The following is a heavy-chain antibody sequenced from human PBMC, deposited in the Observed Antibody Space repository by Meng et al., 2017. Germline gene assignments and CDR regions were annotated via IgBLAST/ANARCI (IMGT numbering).Heavy chain of an antibody. CDR1: GGTFSSYA. Sequence: SVKVSCKASGGTFSSYAISWVRQAPGQGLEWMGGIIPIFGTANYAQKFQGRVTITADESTSTAYMELSSLRSEDTAVYYCARSGRLLWFGEPFDYWGQGTLVTVSS. J-gene: IGHJ4*02. V-gene: IGHV1-69*13. CDR3: ARSGRLLWFGEPFDY. D-gene: IGHD3-10*01. CDR2: IIPIFGTA.